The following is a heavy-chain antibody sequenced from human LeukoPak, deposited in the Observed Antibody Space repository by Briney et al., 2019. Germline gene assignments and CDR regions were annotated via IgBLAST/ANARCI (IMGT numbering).Heavy chain of an antibody. Sequence: GGSLRLSCAASGFTFSSYGMSWVRQAPGKGLEWVSSISSSSSYIYYADSVKGRFTISRDNAKNSLYLQMNSLRAEDTAVYYCAREDGSGSDSFDYWGQGTLVTVSS. V-gene: IGHV3-21*01. CDR2: ISSSSSYI. D-gene: IGHD3-10*01. CDR3: AREDGSGSDSFDY. CDR1: GFTFSSYG. J-gene: IGHJ4*02.